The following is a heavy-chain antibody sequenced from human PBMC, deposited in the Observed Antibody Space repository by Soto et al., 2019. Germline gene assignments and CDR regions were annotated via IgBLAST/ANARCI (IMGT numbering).Heavy chain of an antibody. D-gene: IGHD5-18*01. Sequence: QVQLQESGPGLVKPSETLSPTCTVSGGSISSYYWSWIRQPPGKGLEWIGYIYYSGSTNYNPSLKSRVTISVDTSKNQFSLKLSSVTAADTAVYYCSRCRPESSHSYAVDYWGQGTLVTVSS. CDR3: SRCRPESSHSYAVDY. V-gene: IGHV4-59*08. J-gene: IGHJ4*02. CDR1: GGSISSYY. CDR2: IYYSGST.